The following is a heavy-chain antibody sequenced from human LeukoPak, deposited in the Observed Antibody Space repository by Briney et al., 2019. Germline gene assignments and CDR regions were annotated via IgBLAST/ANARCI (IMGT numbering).Heavy chain of an antibody. D-gene: IGHD2-15*01. CDR1: GYSFTSYW. J-gene: IGHJ4*02. Sequence: WGSPKTSFKGSGYSFTSYWISWVRQMPGKGLEVMGRIDPSDSYTNFSPSFQGHVTISADKSISAAYLQWSSLKASDTAMYYCARRVVVAANPFDYWGQGTLVTV. CDR3: ARRVVVAANPFDY. V-gene: IGHV5-10-1*01. CDR2: IDPSDSYT.